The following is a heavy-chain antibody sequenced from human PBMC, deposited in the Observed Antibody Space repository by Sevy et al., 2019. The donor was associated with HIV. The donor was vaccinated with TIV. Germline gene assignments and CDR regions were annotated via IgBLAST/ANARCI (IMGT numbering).Heavy chain of an antibody. V-gene: IGHV4-59*01. CDR2: VNYGGST. CDR3: ARDSSTGITVHGVVTYGMDV. D-gene: IGHD3-3*01. Sequence: SETLSLTCAVSGGSISRYYWTWIRQPPGKGLEWIGYVNYGGSTNYNPSLKSRLTMSVDISKNQFSLKLTSVTAADTAVYYCARDSSTGITVHGVVTYGMDVWGQGTTVTVSS. CDR1: GGSISRYY. J-gene: IGHJ6*02.